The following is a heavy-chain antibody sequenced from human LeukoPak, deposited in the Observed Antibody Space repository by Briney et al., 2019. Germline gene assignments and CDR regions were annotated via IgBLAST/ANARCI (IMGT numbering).Heavy chain of an antibody. CDR2: IYHSGST. D-gene: IGHD2/OR15-2a*01. J-gene: IGHJ4*02. Sequence: PSQTLSLTCAVSGGSISSGGYSWSWIRQPPGKGLEWIGYIYHSGSTYYNPSLESRVTISVDTSKNQFSLKLSSVTAADTAVYYCAAPYYATYYFDYWGQGTLVTVSS. CDR1: GGSISSGGYS. V-gene: IGHV4-30-2*01. CDR3: AAPYYATYYFDY.